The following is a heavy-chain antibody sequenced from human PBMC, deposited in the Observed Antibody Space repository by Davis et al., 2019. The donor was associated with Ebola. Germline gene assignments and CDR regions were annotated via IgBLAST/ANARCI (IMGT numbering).Heavy chain of an antibody. Sequence: MPSETLSPTFTVPGGSSNSYSWSWIRQLAGKGLEWTGRIYSTWSTSYNPSLRSRVTMSVDTSRNEVSLRLSSVTAADAAIYYCARTLSYYVGYYFDYWGQGTPVTVSS. CDR2: IYSTWST. V-gene: IGHV4-4*07. D-gene: IGHD1-26*01. CDR3: ARTLSYYVGYYFDY. J-gene: IGHJ4*02. CDR1: GGSSNSYS.